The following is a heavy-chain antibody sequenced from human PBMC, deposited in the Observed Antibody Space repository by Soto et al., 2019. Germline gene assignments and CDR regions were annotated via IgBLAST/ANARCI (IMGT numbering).Heavy chain of an antibody. J-gene: IGHJ5*02. CDR3: AREVVETSSLWLDP. D-gene: IGHD6-6*01. CDR2: LYYNVGT. V-gene: IGHV4-39*02. CDR1: GSSISSSGYY. Sequence: SETLSLTCTVSGSSISSSGYYWGWIRQPPGRGLEWIGSLYYNVGTYYNPSLKSRVTISADTSANQFSLMVNSVTAADTAVYYCAREVVETSSLWLDPWGQGTLVTVSS.